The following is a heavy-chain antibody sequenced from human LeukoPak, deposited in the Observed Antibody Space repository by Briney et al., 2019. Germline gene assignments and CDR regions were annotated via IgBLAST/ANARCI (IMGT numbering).Heavy chain of an antibody. Sequence: PGGSLRLSCAASGFTFSSYEMNWVRQAPGKGLEWVSYISSSGSTIYYADSVKGRFTISRDNAKNSLYLQMNSLRAEDTAVYYCARECSGGSCYRDYWGQGTLVTVSS. V-gene: IGHV3-48*03. CDR3: ARECSGGSCYRDY. CDR2: ISSSGSTI. J-gene: IGHJ4*02. D-gene: IGHD2-15*01. CDR1: GFTFSSYE.